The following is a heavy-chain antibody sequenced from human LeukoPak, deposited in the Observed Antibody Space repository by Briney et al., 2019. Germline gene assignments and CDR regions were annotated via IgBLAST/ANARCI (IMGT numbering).Heavy chain of an antibody. J-gene: IGHJ4*02. CDR2: VNTNTGNP. CDR3: ARDGDGYNY. D-gene: IGHD5-24*01. Sequence: GASVKVSCKASGYTFIGFSINWVRQAPGQGLEWMGWVNTNTGNPTYAQGFTGRFVFSLDTSVSTAYLQISSLKAEDTAVYYCARDGDGYNYWGQGTLVTVSS. CDR1: GYTFIGFS. V-gene: IGHV7-4-1*02.